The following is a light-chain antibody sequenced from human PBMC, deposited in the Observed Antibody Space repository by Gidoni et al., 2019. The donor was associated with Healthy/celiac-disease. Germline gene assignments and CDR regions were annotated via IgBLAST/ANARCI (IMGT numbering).Light chain of an antibody. CDR3: QQYYSYPWT. CDR2: AAS. V-gene: IGKV1-8*01. CDR1: QGISSY. Sequence: AIRMTQSPSSFSASTGDRVTITCRASQGISSYLAWYQQKPGKAPKLLIYAASTLQRGVPSRFSGSGSGTDFTLTIICLQSEDFATYYCQQYYSYPWTFGQGTKVEIK. J-gene: IGKJ1*01.